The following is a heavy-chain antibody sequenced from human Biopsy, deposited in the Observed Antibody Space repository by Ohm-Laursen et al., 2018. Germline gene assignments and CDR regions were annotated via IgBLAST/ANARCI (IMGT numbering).Heavy chain of an antibody. V-gene: IGHV4-34*01. CDR2: ITQSGST. J-gene: IGHJ6*02. CDR3: ARVPLPGIGAAYQGRFLYGMGV. CDR1: GGSFNGYF. D-gene: IGHD6-13*01. Sequence: SDTLSLTCAVYGGSFNGYFWSWIRQPPGKGLEWIGDITQSGSTNYSPSLKSRVTISVDTAKKQFPLSLRSATAADTAVDYCARVPLPGIGAAYQGRFLYGMGVWGQGTTVSVSS.